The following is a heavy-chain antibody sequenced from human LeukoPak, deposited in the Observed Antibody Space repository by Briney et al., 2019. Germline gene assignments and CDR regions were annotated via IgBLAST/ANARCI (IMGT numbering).Heavy chain of an antibody. CDR2: INPNSGGT. CDR1: GYTFTGYY. CDR3: ARSGDSSGYYSGIPY. V-gene: IGHV1-2*02. Sequence: ASVKVSCKASGYTFTGYYMHWVRQAPGQGLEWMGWINPNSGGTNYAQKFQGRVTMTRDTSTSTAYMELSRLRSDDSAVYYCARSGDSSGYYSGIPYWGQGTLVTVSS. D-gene: IGHD3-22*01. J-gene: IGHJ4*02.